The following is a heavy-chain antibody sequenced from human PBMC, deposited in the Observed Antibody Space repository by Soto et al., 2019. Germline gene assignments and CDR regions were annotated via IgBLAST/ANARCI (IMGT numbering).Heavy chain of an antibody. Sequence: GTLRLTCSVSVFPFSSYTMNWVWQAPGKGLGYVSSISTKWGSTYFADSVKGRFTISRDNSKNTLYLQMASLRGEDTAVYYCVKAGYCSGDYCHNYSYYGMDVWGQGTTVTVSS. CDR3: VKAGYCSGDYCHNYSYYGMDV. D-gene: IGHD2-15*01. CDR2: ISTKWGST. J-gene: IGHJ6*02. CDR1: VFPFSSYT. V-gene: IGHV3-64D*06.